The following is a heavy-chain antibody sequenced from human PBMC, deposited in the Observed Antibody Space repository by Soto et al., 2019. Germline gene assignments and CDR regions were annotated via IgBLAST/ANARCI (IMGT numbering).Heavy chain of an antibody. J-gene: IGHJ4*02. Sequence: VQLLESGGGLVQPGGSLRLSCAASGFTFNNYAMTWVRQAPGKGLEGVSAISGGGDTTSYADSVKGRFTVSRDGSKNTLYLQMSGLRAEDTALYYRAKGRGGSGSLTPRVDFWGQGTLVTVSS. V-gene: IGHV3-23*01. CDR3: AKGRGGSGSLTPRVDF. CDR1: GFTFNNYA. D-gene: IGHD3-10*01. CDR2: ISGGGDTT.